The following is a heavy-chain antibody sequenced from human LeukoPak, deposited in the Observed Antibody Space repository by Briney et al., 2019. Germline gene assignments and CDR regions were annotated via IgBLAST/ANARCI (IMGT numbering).Heavy chain of an antibody. CDR2: IYYSGST. V-gene: IGHV4-59*01. D-gene: IGHD6-6*01. J-gene: IGHJ6*03. Sequence: SETLSLTCTVSGGSISSYYWSWIRQPPGKGLEWIGYIYYSGSTNYNPSLKSRVTISVDTSKNQFSLKLSSVTAADTAVYYCARGIASPYYYYYMDVWGKGTTVTVSS. CDR1: GGSISSYY. CDR3: ARGIASPYYYYYMDV.